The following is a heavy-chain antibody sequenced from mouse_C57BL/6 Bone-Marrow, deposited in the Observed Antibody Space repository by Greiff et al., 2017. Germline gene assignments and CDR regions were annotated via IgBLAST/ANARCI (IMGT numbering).Heavy chain of an antibody. J-gene: IGHJ2*01. CDR2: IDPSDSYT. D-gene: IGHD1-1*02. Sequence: QVQLQQPGAELVMPGASVKLSCKASGYTFTSYWMHWVKQRPGQGLEWIGEIDPSDSYTNYNQKFKGKSTLTVDKSSSTAYMQLSSLTSEDSAVYYCARGLWSPDYFDDWGQGTTLTVSS. CDR3: ARGLWSPDYFDD. CDR1: GYTFTSYW. V-gene: IGHV1-69*01.